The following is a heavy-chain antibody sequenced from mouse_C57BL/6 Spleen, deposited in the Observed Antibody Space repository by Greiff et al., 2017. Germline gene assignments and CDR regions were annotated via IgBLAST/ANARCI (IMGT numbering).Heavy chain of an antibody. CDR1: GYAFSSYW. V-gene: IGHV1-80*01. D-gene: IGHD3-3*01. Sequence: VQLQQSGAELVKPGASVKISCKASGYAFSSYWMNWVKQRPGKGLEWIGQIYPGDGDTNYNGKFKGKATLTADKSSSTAYMKLSSLDAEDSAVYLSEREEGWDVNYFDYWGQGTTLTVSS. J-gene: IGHJ2*01. CDR3: EREEGWDVNYFDY. CDR2: IYPGDGDT.